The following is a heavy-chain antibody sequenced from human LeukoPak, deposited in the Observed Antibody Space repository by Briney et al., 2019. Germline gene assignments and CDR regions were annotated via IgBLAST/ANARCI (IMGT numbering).Heavy chain of an antibody. Sequence: SVTLSLTCSVSGGSISKSNHYWGWIRQPPGEGLEWIGSIYYGGSTYYTPSLKSRVTISVDTSKNQFSLRLRSVTAEDTAVYYCARQDDSIICYPWFDPWGQGALVTVSS. CDR1: GGSISKSNHY. V-gene: IGHV4-39*01. CDR3: ARQDDSIICYPWFDP. CDR2: IYYGGST. J-gene: IGHJ5*02. D-gene: IGHD6-13*01.